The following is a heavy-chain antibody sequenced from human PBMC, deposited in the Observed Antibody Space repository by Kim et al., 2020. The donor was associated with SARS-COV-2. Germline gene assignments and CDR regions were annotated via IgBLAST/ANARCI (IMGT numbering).Heavy chain of an antibody. J-gene: IGHJ4*02. CDR3: AKGGTTASTLKSRFDY. Sequence: SVKGRFTIYRDNSKNTPYLQMNSLRAEDTAVYYCAKGGTTASTLKSRFDYWGQGTLVTVSS. V-gene: IGHV3-23*01.